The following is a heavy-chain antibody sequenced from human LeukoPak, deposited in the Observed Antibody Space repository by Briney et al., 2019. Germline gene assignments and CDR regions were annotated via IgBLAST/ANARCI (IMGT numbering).Heavy chain of an antibody. Sequence: SETLSLTCTVSGGSISSTSYYWGWIRQPPGKGLEWIGSIYYSWDTYYNPSLKSRVTISVDTSKNQFSLKLSSVTAADTAVYYCARGRFKFVARNAFDIWGQGTMVTVSS. V-gene: IGHV4-39*01. CDR2: IYYSWDT. CDR3: ARGRFKFVARNAFDI. CDR1: GGSISSTSYY. D-gene: IGHD3-10*01. J-gene: IGHJ3*02.